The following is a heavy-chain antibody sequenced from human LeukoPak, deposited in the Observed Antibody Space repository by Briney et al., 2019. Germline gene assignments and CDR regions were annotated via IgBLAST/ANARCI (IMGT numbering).Heavy chain of an antibody. CDR1: GGSFSGYY. CDR2: INHSGST. V-gene: IGHV4-34*01. Sequence: PSETLSLTCAVYGGSFSGYYWRWIRQPPGEGLEWIGEINHSGSTNYNTSLKGRVTISADSSKNQLSLKLSSVTAADTAIYYCASTDCSDTRCSGANWFDPWGQGTLVTVSS. J-gene: IGHJ5*02. CDR3: ASTDCSDTRCSGANWFDP. D-gene: IGHD2-2*01.